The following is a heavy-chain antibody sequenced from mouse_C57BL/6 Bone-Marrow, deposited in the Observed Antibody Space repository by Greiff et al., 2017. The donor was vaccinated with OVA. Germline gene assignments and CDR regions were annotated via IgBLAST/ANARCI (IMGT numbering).Heavy chain of an antibody. CDR1: GYTFTSYW. CDR3: ASSYYYGSSWFAY. J-gene: IGHJ3*01. V-gene: IGHV1-64*01. CDR2: IHPNSGST. Sequence: QVHVKQPGAELVKPGASVKLSCKASGYTFTSYWMHWVKQRPGQGLEWIGMIHPNSGSTNYNEKFKSKATLTVDKSSSTAYMQLSSLTSEDSAVYYCASSYYYGSSWFAYWGQGTLVTVSA. D-gene: IGHD1-1*01.